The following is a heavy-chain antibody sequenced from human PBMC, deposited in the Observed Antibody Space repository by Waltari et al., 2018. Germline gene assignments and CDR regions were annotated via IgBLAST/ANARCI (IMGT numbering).Heavy chain of an antibody. Sequence: EVHLVDSGGGVVRPGGSLRLSCVASGFNFYDYGMSWVGLVPGKGLGWVSGITWDGGDTGYADFVKGRLTISRDNAKNSLFLQMDSLRAEDTALYFCARIQFYDNNDYRYFDYWGQGTLVTVSS. CDR3: ARIQFYDNNDYRYFDY. CDR2: ITWDGGDT. CDR1: GFNFYDYG. V-gene: IGHV3-20*04. D-gene: IGHD3-22*01. J-gene: IGHJ4*02.